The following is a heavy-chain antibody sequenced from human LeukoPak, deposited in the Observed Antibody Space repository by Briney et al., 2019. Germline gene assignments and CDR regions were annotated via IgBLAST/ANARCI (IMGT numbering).Heavy chain of an antibody. Sequence: SETLSLTCSVSGGSISSSSYYWGWIRQPPGKGPEWIGSIYYSGSTYYTSSLKSRVTISVDTSKNHFSLKLSSVTAADTAVYYCARQEGSSGLEYFQYWGQGTLVTVSS. CDR2: IYYSGST. CDR3: ARQEGSSGLEYFQY. J-gene: IGHJ1*01. CDR1: GGSISSSSYY. V-gene: IGHV4-39*01. D-gene: IGHD1-26*01.